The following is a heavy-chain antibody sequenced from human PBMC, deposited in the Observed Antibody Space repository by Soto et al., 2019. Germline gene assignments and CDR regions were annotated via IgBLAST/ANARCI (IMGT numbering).Heavy chain of an antibody. CDR3: AAAAIPVAGRHPDF. J-gene: IGHJ4*02. CDR1: GYMFTGFY. Sequence: QVQLVQSGAEVKRPGASVKVSCKASGYMFTGFYLHWMRQAPGQGLEWMGWINPNNGVTTYAKNFHGRVTMTRDSSISTAYMELSSLRSDDTAVYFCAAAAIPVAGRHPDFWGQGTVVTVS. V-gene: IGHV1-2*02. D-gene: IGHD6-19*01. CDR2: INPNNGVT.